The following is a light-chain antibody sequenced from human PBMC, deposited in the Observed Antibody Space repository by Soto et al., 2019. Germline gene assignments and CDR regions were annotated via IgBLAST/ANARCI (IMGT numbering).Light chain of an antibody. V-gene: IGKV3-11*01. Sequence: IVLIQSPASLSLSAGERATLSCRASQSVSTYLAWYQHKAGQAPRLLIYDASNRASGVPARFSGSGSETDFTITIDSLEPEDCAVYYGQQRSNWPWTFGQGTKVGIK. CDR2: DAS. J-gene: IGKJ1*01. CDR3: QQRSNWPWT. CDR1: QSVSTY.